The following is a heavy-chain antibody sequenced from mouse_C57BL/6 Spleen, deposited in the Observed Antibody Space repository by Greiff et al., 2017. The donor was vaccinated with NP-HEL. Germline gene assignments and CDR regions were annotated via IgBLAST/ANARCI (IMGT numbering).Heavy chain of an antibody. D-gene: IGHD1-1*01. V-gene: IGHV1-66*01. CDR2: IYPGSGNT. Sequence: QVQLQQSGPELVKPGASVKISCKASGYSFTSYYIHWVKQRPGQGLEWIGWIYPGSGNTKYNEKFKGKATLTADTSSSTAYMQLSNLTSEDSAVYYCARKGDYGSSYWYFDVWGTGTTVTVSS. CDR3: ARKGDYGSSYWYFDV. J-gene: IGHJ1*03. CDR1: GYSFTSYY.